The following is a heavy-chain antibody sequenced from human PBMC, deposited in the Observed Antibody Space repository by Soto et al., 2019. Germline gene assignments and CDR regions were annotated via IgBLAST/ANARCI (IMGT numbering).Heavy chain of an antibody. J-gene: IGHJ4*02. CDR2: DIPVFGAL. CDR1: GGTLSGYA. D-gene: IGHD2-21*02. CDR3: VPDLLDYGGDIAY. Sequence: QVQLVQSGAEVKRPGSSVKVSCEASGGTLSGYALSWVRQAPGQGLEWMGGDIPVFGALTYAQKLQDRVTIIADKSTSTAYMELRSLRSADTAVYYCVPDLLDYGGDIAYWGPGTLVTVSS. V-gene: IGHV1-69*06.